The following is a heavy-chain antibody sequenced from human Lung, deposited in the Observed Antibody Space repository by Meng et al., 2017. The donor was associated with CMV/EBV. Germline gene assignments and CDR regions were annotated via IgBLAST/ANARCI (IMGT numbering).Heavy chain of an antibody. CDR2: IYYSGST. D-gene: IGHD4-17*01. J-gene: IGHJ5*02. V-gene: IGHV4-31*03. Sequence: QVQLQESGQGLVKPSQTLSLTCTVSGGSISSGGFYWSWIRQHPGKGLEWIGYIYYSGSTYYNPSLRSRVAISIDTSKNQFSLKLTSVTAADTAVYFCARTNYGDYNWFDPWGQGTLVTVSS. CDR1: GGSISSGGFY. CDR3: ARTNYGDYNWFDP.